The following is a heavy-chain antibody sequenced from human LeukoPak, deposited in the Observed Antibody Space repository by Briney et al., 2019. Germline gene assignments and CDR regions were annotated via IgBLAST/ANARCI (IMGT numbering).Heavy chain of an antibody. CDR3: ARAKKHYDILTGYYLDYFDY. CDR2: ISSSSSTI. J-gene: IGHJ4*02. V-gene: IGHV3-48*01. D-gene: IGHD3-9*01. CDR1: GFTFSSYG. Sequence: PGGSLRLSCAASGFTFSSYGMTWVRQAPGKGLEWVSYISSSSSTIYYADPVKGRFTISRDNAKNSLYLQLNSLRAEDTAVYYCARAKKHYDILTGYYLDYFDYWGQGTLVTVSS.